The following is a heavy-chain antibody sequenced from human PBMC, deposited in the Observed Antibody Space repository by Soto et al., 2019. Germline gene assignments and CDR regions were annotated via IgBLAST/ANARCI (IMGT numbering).Heavy chain of an antibody. CDR2: INSDGSST. CDR1: GFTFSSYW. CDR3: ARARIAVAGYDY. Sequence: EVQLVESGGGLVQPGGSLRLSCAASGFTFSSYWMHWVRQAPGKGLVWVSRINSDGSSTTYADSVKGRFTIPRDTAKNTLYLQMNSLRAEDTAVYYCARARIAVAGYDYWGQGTLVTVSS. J-gene: IGHJ4*02. V-gene: IGHV3-74*01. D-gene: IGHD6-19*01.